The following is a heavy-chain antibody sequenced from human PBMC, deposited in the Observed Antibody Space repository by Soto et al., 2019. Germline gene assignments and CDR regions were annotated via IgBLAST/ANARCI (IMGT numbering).Heavy chain of an antibody. D-gene: IGHD3-3*01. CDR3: AKVEYYDFWSGQYYYYYGMDV. CDR2: ISGSGGST. J-gene: IGHJ6*02. CDR1: GFTFSSYA. V-gene: IGHV3-23*01. Sequence: GGSLRLSCAASGFTFSSYAMSWVRQAPGKGLEWVSAISGSGGSTYYADSVKGRFTISRDNSKNTLYQQMNSLRAADKAVYYYAKVEYYDFWSGQYYYYYGMDVWGQGTTVTVSS.